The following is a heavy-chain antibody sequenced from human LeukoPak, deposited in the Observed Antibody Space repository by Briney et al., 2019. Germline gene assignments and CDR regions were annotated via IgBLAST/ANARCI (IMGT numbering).Heavy chain of an antibody. CDR2: INPIGGST. Sequence: ASVKVSCKASGYSFTSYYMQWVRQAPGQGLEWMGIINPIGGSTTYAQNFKGRVTMTRDTSTSTVYMDLTSLRSEDTAVYCCASGYYDFPFWGKGTLVTVSS. V-gene: IGHV1-46*01. CDR3: ASGYYDFPF. D-gene: IGHD3-3*01. CDR1: GYSFTSYY. J-gene: IGHJ4*02.